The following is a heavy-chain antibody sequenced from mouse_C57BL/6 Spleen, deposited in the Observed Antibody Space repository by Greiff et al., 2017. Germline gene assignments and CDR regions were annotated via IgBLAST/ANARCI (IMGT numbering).Heavy chain of an antibody. Sequence: QVQLKQSGAELAKPGASVKLSCKASGYTFTSYWMHWVNQRPGQGLEWIGYINPSSGYTKYNQKFKDKATLTADKSSSTAYMQLSSLTDEDSAVYYCARGGLPEGYFDVWGTGTTVTVSS. V-gene: IGHV1-7*01. J-gene: IGHJ1*03. CDR2: INPSSGYT. CDR1: GYTFTSYW. D-gene: IGHD2-4*01. CDR3: ARGGLPEGYFDV.